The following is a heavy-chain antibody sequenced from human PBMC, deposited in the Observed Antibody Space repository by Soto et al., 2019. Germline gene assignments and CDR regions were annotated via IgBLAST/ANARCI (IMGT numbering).Heavy chain of an antibody. CDR2: IYYKGTT. D-gene: IGHD3-3*01. CDR1: GDSITRSGQY. V-gene: IGHV4-31*03. Sequence: QVQLLESGPGLVKPSQTLSLTCSVSGDSITRSGQYWTCIRQFPGKGLEWIGYIYYKGTTYYSPSLKSRVVLSRDTSQNPCSLRLSSVTAADTAIYFCARETPGDRLSYDFAIWGQGTLVTVSS. CDR3: ARETPGDRLSYDFAI. J-gene: IGHJ3*02.